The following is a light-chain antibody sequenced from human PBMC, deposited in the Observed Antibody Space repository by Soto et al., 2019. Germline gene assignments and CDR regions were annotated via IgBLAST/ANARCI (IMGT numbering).Light chain of an antibody. CDR2: DVN. J-gene: IGLJ1*01. CDR1: SSDVGAYNY. CDR3: SSYTTSTSRV. V-gene: IGLV2-14*01. Sequence: LTQPASVSGSPGQSITISCTGTSSDVGAYNYVSWYQQYPGKAPKLMIFDVNKRPSGVSDRFSGSKSGNTASLTISGLQAEDEADYYCSSYTTSTSRVFGTGTKVTVL.